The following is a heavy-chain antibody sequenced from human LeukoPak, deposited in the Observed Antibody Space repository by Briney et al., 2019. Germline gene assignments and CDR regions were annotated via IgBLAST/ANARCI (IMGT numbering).Heavy chain of an antibody. Sequence: GGSLRLSCAASGFTFSSYWMSWVRQGTGKGLEWVANIKQDGSEKYYVDSVKGRFTISRDNAKNSLYLQMNSLRAEDTAVYYYARFPDYYDSSGYSYYFDYWGQGTLVTVSS. D-gene: IGHD3-22*01. V-gene: IGHV3-7*01. CDR1: GFTFSSYW. CDR2: IKQDGSEK. CDR3: ARFPDYYDSSGYSYYFDY. J-gene: IGHJ4*02.